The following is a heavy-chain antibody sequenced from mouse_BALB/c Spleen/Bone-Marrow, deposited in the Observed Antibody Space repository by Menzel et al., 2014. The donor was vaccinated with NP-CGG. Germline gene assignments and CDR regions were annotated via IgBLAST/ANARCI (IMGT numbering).Heavy chain of an antibody. CDR3: TRRDTTVERAWFAY. J-gene: IGHJ3*01. CDR2: IDPSDSYT. V-gene: IGHV1S127*01. Sequence: QVQLQQSGAELAKPGASVKMSCKASGYTFTSYWMHWVKQRPGQGLEWIGTIDPSDSYTSYNQKFKGKATLTVDTSSSTAYMQLSSLTSEDSAVYYCTRRDTTVERAWFAYWGQGTLVTVSA. CDR1: GYTFTSYW. D-gene: IGHD1-1*01.